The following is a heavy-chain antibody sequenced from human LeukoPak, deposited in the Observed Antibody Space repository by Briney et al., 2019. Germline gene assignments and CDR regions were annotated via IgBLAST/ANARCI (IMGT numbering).Heavy chain of an antibody. J-gene: IGHJ3*02. D-gene: IGHD3-10*01. Sequence: SETLSLTCTVSGGSISSYYWSWIRQPPGKGLEWIGYIYYSGSTNYNPSLKSRVTISVDTSKNQFSLKLSSVTAADTAVYYCARPYYYGSGSYYLPLLDIWGQGTMVTVSS. CDR3: ARPYYYGSGSYYLPLLDI. CDR2: IYYSGST. CDR1: GGSISSYY. V-gene: IGHV4-59*08.